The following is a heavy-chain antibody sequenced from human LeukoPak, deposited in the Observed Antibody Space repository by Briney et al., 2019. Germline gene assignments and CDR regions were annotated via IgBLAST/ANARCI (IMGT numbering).Heavy chain of an antibody. CDR3: ARDPRGTSSLWNYFDY. CDR2: IYYSGST. CDR1: GGSISSYY. D-gene: IGHD2-2*01. V-gene: IGHV4-59*01. J-gene: IGHJ4*02. Sequence: KSSETLSLTCTVSGGSISSYYWGWIRQPPGKGLEWIGYIYYSGSTNYNPSLKSRVTISVDTSKNQFSLKLSSVTAADTAVYYCARDPRGTSSLWNYFDYWGQGTLVTVSS.